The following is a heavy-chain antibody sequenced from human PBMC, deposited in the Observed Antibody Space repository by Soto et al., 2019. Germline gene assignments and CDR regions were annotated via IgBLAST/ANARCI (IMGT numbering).Heavy chain of an antibody. V-gene: IGHV1-69*13. CDR3: AMGNYYGSGYYYYYGMDV. J-gene: IGHJ6*02. D-gene: IGHD3-10*01. Sequence: GASVKVSCKASGGTFSSYAISWVQQAPGQGLEWMGGIIPIFGTANYAQKFQGRVTITADESTSTAYMELSSLRSEDTAVYYCAMGNYYGSGYYYYYGMDVWGQGTTVTVSS. CDR1: GGTFSSYA. CDR2: IIPIFGTA.